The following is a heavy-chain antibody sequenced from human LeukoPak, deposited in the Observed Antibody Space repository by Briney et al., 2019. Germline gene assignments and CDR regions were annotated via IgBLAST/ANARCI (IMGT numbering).Heavy chain of an antibody. D-gene: IGHD5-12*01. Sequence: GGSLRLSCAASGFTFSSYAMSWVRQAPGEGLEWVSAISGSGGSTYYADSVKGRFTISRDNSKNTLYLQMSSLRAEDTAVYYCAKGRGYDSVGDDYWGQGTLVTVSS. CDR2: ISGSGGST. V-gene: IGHV3-23*01. CDR1: GFTFSSYA. CDR3: AKGRGYDSVGDDY. J-gene: IGHJ4*02.